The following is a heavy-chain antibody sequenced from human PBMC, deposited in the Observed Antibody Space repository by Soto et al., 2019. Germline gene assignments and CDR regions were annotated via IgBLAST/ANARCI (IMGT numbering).Heavy chain of an antibody. J-gene: IGHJ4*02. D-gene: IGHD3-16*02. CDR2: IDPNDSFI. CDR3: AKDPDRYDYVWGTYRYIDH. V-gene: IGHV5-10-1*01. Sequence: PGGSLKISCHGSGYRFTGLWLNWVRQRPGKGLEWVGRIDPNDSFINYSPPFEVHVTISADKSISTAYLQWTRLQAADTAVYYRAKDPDRYDYVWGTYRYIDHWGQGTLVTVYS. CDR1: GYRFTGLW.